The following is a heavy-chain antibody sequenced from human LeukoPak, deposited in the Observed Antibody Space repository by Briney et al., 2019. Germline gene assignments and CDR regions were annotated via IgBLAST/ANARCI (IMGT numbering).Heavy chain of an antibody. D-gene: IGHD6-13*01. V-gene: IGHV4-39*07. J-gene: IGHJ3*02. CDR3: ARFARAAASKTAFRASDI. CDR2: IYYSGST. CDR1: GGSISSSSYY. Sequence: SETLSLTCTVSGGSISSSSYYWGWIRQPPGKGLEWIGSIYYSGSTYYNPSLKSRVTISVDTSKNQFSLKLSSVTAADTAVYYCARFARAAASKTAFRASDIWGQGTMVTVSS.